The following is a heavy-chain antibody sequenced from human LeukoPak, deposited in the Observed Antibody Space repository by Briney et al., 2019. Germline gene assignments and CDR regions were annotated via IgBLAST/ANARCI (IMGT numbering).Heavy chain of an antibody. D-gene: IGHD3-10*02. CDR2: IYTSGST. Sequence: SQTLSLTCTVSGGSISSGSYYWSWIRQPAGKGLEWIGRIYTSGSTNYNPSLKSRVTISVDTSKNQFSLKLSSVTAADTAVYYCARGPAYWVRGAFDIWGQGTMVTVSS. V-gene: IGHV4-61*02. J-gene: IGHJ3*02. CDR1: GGSISSGSYY. CDR3: ARGPAYWVRGAFDI.